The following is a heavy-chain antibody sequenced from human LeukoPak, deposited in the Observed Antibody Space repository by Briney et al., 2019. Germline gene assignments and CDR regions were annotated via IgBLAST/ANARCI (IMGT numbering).Heavy chain of an antibody. CDR1: GFIFSSYG. D-gene: IGHD4-23*01. CDR3: ARATADYVGNYLDY. Sequence: PGGSLRLSCAASGFIFSSYGLHWVRQAPGKGLEWVAVIWYDGSNKYYADSVKGRFTISRDNSKNTLYLQMNSLRAEDTAVYYCARATADYVGNYLDYWGQGTLVTVSS. V-gene: IGHV3-33*01. CDR2: IWYDGSNK. J-gene: IGHJ4*02.